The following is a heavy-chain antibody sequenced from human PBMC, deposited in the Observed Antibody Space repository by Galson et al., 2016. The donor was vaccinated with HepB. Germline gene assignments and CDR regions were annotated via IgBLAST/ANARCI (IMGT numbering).Heavy chain of an antibody. CDR3: AEVGVIPYYYYGMDV. V-gene: IGHV3-74*01. Sequence: SLRLSCAASGFTFTSYWIQWVRQVPGEGPVWVSRINSDGSSTHYADSVKVRFTISRNNAKNAVYLQMNSLRVEDTAVYYCAEVGVIPYYYYGMDVWGQGTMVIVSS. CDR2: INSDGSST. D-gene: IGHD3-10*01. CDR1: GFTFTSYW. J-gene: IGHJ6*01.